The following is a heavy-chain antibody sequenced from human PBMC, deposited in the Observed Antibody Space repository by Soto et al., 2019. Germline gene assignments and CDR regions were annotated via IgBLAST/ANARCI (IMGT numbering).Heavy chain of an antibody. CDR1: GFTFDDYT. Sequence: EVQLVESGGVVVQPGGSLRLSCAASGFTFDDYTMHWVRQAPGKGLEWVSLISWDGGSTYYADSVKGRFTISRDNSKNSLYLQMNGLRTQDTALYYCAKDSGYYDFWSGYSPSFDYWGQGTLVTVSS. D-gene: IGHD3-3*01. CDR2: ISWDGGST. CDR3: AKDSGYYDFWSGYSPSFDY. J-gene: IGHJ4*02. V-gene: IGHV3-43*01.